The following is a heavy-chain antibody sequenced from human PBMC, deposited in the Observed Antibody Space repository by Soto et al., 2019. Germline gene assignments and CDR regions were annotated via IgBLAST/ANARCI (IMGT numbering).Heavy chain of an antibody. CDR3: ARDRGSGWIDLDY. CDR2: IIPIFGPA. Sequence: SVKVSCKASGSTFTIYSINWVRQAPGQGLEWMGWIIPIFGPANYAQKFQDRFTITRDTSTSTAYMEVSRLRSEDTAGYYCARDRGSGWIDLDYWGKGTMVTAPQ. V-gene: IGHV1-69*05. D-gene: IGHD6-19*01. J-gene: IGHJ4*02. CDR1: GSTFTIYS.